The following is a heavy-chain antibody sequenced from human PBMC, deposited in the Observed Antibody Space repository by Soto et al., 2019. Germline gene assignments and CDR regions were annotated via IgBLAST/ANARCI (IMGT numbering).Heavy chain of an antibody. Sequence: SETLSLTCAVYGGSFSGYFWSWIRQFPGKGLEWIGEVNHIGSTNSNPSLKSRVAVSVDTSKNQISLKLRSVTAADTAVYYCARGISLIVEVQRDAPDKYYFDSWGQGTLVTVSS. CDR3: ARGISLIVEVQRDAPDKYYFDS. J-gene: IGHJ4*02. D-gene: IGHD2-15*01. CDR2: VNHIGST. V-gene: IGHV4-34*01. CDR1: GGSFSGYF.